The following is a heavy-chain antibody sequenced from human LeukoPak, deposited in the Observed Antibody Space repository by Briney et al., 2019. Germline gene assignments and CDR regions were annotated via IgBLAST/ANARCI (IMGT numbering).Heavy chain of an antibody. Sequence: PSETLSLTCTVSGGSISSGDYYWSWIRQPPGKGLEWIGYIYYSGSTYYNPSLKSRVTIPVDTSKNQFSLKLSSVTAADTAVYYCAREFPYCGGDCYSGYFDYWGREPWSPSPQ. V-gene: IGHV4-30-4*01. CDR2: IYYSGST. CDR3: AREFPYCGGDCYSGYFDY. CDR1: GGSISSGDYY. J-gene: IGHJ4*02. D-gene: IGHD2-21*02.